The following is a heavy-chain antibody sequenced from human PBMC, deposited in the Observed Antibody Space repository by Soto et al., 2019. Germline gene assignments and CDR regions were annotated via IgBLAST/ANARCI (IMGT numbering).Heavy chain of an antibody. D-gene: IGHD6-13*01. CDR2: ISSSGSNI. J-gene: IGHJ4*02. V-gene: IGHV3-48*02. CDR3: ARGPLQQLEL. CDR1: GFTFNIYS. Sequence: EAQLVESGGGLVQPGGSLRLSCAASGFTFNIYSMNWVRQAPGKGLEWVSYISSSGSNIYYADSVKARFTISRDNAKNSLYLQMNSLRDEDTAVYYCARGPLQQLELWGQGTLVTVSS.